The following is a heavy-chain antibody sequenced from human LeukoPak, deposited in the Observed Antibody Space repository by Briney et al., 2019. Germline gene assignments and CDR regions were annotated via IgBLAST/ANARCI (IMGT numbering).Heavy chain of an antibody. CDR2: ISSSGSTI. V-gene: IGHV3-48*03. CDR3: ASLIAVAGEIDY. D-gene: IGHD6-19*01. CDR1: GFTFSSYE. J-gene: IGHJ4*02. Sequence: PGGSLRLSCAASGFTFSSYEMNWVRQAPGKGLEWVSYISSSGSTIYYADSVKGRFTISRDNAKNSLYLQMNSLRAEDTAVYYCASLIAVAGEIDYWGQGILVTVSS.